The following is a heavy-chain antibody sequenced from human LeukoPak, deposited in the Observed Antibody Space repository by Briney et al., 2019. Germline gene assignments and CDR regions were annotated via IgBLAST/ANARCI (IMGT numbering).Heavy chain of an antibody. CDR2: MTYREGT. J-gene: IGHJ4*02. D-gene: IGHD1-26*01. V-gene: IGHV4-59*08. Sequence: SETLSLTGTPSGASISGYNWSWIRQPPGKGLEWIGVMTYREGTNYNPSLKSRVTISVDTSTQQFSLKLSSLTAADTAVYYCARHGGSYPFDSWGQGTLVTVSS. CDR3: ARHGGSYPFDS. CDR1: GASISGYN.